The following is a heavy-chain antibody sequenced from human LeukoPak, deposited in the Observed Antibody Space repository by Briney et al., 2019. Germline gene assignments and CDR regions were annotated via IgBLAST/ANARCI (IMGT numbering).Heavy chain of an antibody. CDR3: ARGRTFDN. CDR2: IYDRGST. CDR1: GGSISSYY. V-gene: IGHV4-59*01. J-gene: IGHJ4*02. Sequence: SETLSLTCTVSGGSISSYYWSWIRQPPGKGLEWIGNIYDRGSTKYNPSLKSRVTISVDTSKNQFSLRLSSVTAADTAVYYCARGRTFDNWGQGSLVTVSS.